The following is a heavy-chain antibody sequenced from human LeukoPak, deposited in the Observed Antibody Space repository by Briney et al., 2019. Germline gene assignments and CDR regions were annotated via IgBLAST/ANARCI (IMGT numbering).Heavy chain of an antibody. Sequence: PSETLSLTCTVSGGSISSSSYYWGWIRQPPGKGLEWIGSIYYSGSTYYNPSLKSRVTISVDTSKNQFSLKLSSVTAADTAVYYCARREGYSSSDYWGQGTLVTVSS. CDR2: IYYSGST. CDR3: ARREGYSSSDY. J-gene: IGHJ4*02. D-gene: IGHD6-6*01. V-gene: IGHV4-39*01. CDR1: GGSISSSSYY.